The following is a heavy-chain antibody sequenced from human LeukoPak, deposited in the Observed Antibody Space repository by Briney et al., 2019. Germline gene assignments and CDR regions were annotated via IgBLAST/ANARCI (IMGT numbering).Heavy chain of an antibody. D-gene: IGHD7-27*01. CDR2: IIPIFGTA. V-gene: IGHV1-69*06. J-gene: IGHJ6*03. CDR1: GGTFSSYA. CDR3: ARWSGSYYYYYMDV. Sequence: SVKVSCKASGGTFSSYAISWVRQAPGQGLEWMGGIIPIFGTANYAQKFQGRVTITADKSTSTAYMELSSLRSEDTAAYYCARWSGSYYYYYMDVWGKGTTITISS.